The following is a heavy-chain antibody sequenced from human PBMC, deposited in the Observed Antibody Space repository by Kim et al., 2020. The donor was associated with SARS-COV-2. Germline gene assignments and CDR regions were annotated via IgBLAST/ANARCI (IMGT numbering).Heavy chain of an antibody. V-gene: IGHV4-31*03. CDR2: IYYSGST. J-gene: IGHJ6*02. D-gene: IGHD3-10*01. CDR3: ARGVTMVRGVDKVNVEYYYYGMDV. Sequence: SETLSLTCTVSGGSISSGGYYWSWIRQHPGKGLEWIGYIYYSGSTYYNPSLKSRVTISVDTSKNQFSLKLSSVTAADTAVYYCARGVTMVRGVDKVNVEYYYYGMDVWGQGTTVTVSS. CDR1: GGSISSGGYY.